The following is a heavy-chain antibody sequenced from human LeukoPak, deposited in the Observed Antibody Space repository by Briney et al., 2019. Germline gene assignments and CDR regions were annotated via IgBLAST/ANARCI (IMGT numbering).Heavy chain of an antibody. Sequence: GGSLRLSCAASGFTFSSYGMHWVRQAPGKGLEWVAVISYDGGNKYYADSVKGRFTISRDNSKNTLYLQMNSLRAEDTAVYYCAKDPPVGSYPDYWGQGTLVTVSS. CDR1: GFTFSSYG. CDR3: AKDPPVGSYPDY. V-gene: IGHV3-30*18. D-gene: IGHD1-26*01. CDR2: ISYDGGNK. J-gene: IGHJ4*02.